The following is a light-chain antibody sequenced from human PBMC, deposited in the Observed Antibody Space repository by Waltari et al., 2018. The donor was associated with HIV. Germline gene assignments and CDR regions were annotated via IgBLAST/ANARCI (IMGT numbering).Light chain of an antibody. Sequence: QAVVTQEPSLTVSPGGTVTLTCGSSTGPVTSSLYPSWFQQRPGQAPRPLIYVTNTQHPLTPARFSGSRLGGKAALTLSGAQSEDEADYYCLLSYSGVRVFGGGTKLTVL. CDR2: VTN. CDR3: LLSYSGVRV. J-gene: IGLJ3*02. V-gene: IGLV7-46*01. CDR1: TGPVTSSLY.